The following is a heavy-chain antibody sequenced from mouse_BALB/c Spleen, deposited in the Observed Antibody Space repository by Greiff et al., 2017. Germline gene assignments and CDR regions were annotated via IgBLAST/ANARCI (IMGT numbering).Heavy chain of an antibody. J-gene: IGHJ3*01. V-gene: IGHV1-18*01. Sequence: VQLKESGPELVKPGASVKIPCKASGYTFTDYNMDWVKQSHGKSLEWIGDINPNNGGTIYNQKFKGKATLTVDKSSSTAYMELRSLTSEDTAVYYCARKGGDGYYSEWFAYWGQGTLVTVSA. CDR2: INPNNGGT. CDR3: ARKGGDGYYSEWFAY. CDR1: GYTFTDYN. D-gene: IGHD2-3*01.